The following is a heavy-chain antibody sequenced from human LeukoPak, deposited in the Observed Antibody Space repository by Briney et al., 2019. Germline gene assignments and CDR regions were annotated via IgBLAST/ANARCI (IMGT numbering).Heavy chain of an antibody. D-gene: IGHD4-23*01. CDR2: ISWNSGNI. CDR1: GFTFGDYA. CDR3: AKDIDYGGNSYYYGMDV. V-gene: IGHV3-9*01. J-gene: IGHJ6*02. Sequence: PGRSLRLSCAASGFTFGDYAMNWVRQAPGKGLEWVSGISWNSGNIDYADSVKGRFTISRDNAKNSLYLQMNSLRAEDTALYYCAKDIDYGGNSYYYGMDVWGQGTTVTVSS.